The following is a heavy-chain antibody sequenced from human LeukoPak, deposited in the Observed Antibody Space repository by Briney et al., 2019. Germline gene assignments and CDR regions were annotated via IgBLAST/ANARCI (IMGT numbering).Heavy chain of an antibody. D-gene: IGHD4-17*01. J-gene: IGHJ4*02. CDR2: IKSKTDGETT. Sequence: PGGSLRLSCAASGFTFTNAWMSWVRQAPGKGLEWVGRIKSKTDGETTDYAAPVKGRFTISRDDSKDTLYLEMNSLKTDDIAVYYCATEYYGAYNYWGQGPLVTVSS. V-gene: IGHV3-15*01. CDR1: GFTFTNAW. CDR3: ATEYYGAYNY.